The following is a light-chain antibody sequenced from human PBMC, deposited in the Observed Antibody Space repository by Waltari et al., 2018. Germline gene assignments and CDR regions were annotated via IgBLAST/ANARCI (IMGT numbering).Light chain of an antibody. V-gene: IGLV2-14*01. CDR2: EVT. CDR3: SSYTSSGTRI. CDR1: SSDVGSYNF. J-gene: IGLJ1*01. Sequence: QSALTQPASVSGSPGQSITISCSGTSSDVGSYNFVPWYQQHPGKAPKRVIYEVTNRPSGISNRFSGSKSGNTASLTISGLQAEDEADYYCSSYTSSGTRIFGTGTKVTVL.